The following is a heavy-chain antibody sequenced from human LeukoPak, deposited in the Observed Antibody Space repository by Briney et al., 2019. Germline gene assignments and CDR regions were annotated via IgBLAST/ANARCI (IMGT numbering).Heavy chain of an antibody. V-gene: IGHV3-7*01. J-gene: IGHJ4*02. Sequence: GGSLRLSCVGSGFTFENYWMHWVRQAPGKGPEWVANINQDGSLEHYMDSAKGRFTISRDNANSSLILQMDSLRAEDTAVYYCARWTGVIDSWGQGTLVTVSS. CDR1: GFTFENYW. CDR3: ARWTGVIDS. D-gene: IGHD2-21*01. CDR2: INQDGSLE.